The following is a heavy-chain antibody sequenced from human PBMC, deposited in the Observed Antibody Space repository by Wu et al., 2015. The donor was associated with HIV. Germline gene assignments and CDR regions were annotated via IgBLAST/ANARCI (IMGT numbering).Heavy chain of an antibody. D-gene: IGHD1-26*01. CDR3: ARRPRGGIVGAYYNWFDP. V-gene: IGHV1-2*02. CDR2: INPNSGGT. J-gene: IGHJ5*02. CDR1: GYTFTGYY. Sequence: QVQLVQSGAEVKKPGASVKVSCKASGYTFTGYYMHWVRQASGQGLEWMGWINPNSGGTNYAQKFQGRVTMTRDTSISTAYMELSRLRSDDTAVYYCARRPRGGIVGAYYNWFDPWGQGTLGHRRPQ.